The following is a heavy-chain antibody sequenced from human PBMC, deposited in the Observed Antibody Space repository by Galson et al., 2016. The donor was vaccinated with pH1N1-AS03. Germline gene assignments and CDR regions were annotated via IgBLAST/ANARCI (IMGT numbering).Heavy chain of an antibody. CDR1: GFTFSRYG. V-gene: IGHV3-30*18. D-gene: IGHD4-17*01. Sequence: SLRLSCAASGFTFSRYGMHWVRQAPGKGLEWVALISHNGDTKFYEDPVKGRFTISRDNSKNTLYLQMDSLRPEDTAVYPCAKERGDRDAYDIWGQGTMVTVSS. J-gene: IGHJ3*02. CDR3: AKERGDRDAYDI. CDR2: ISHNGDTK.